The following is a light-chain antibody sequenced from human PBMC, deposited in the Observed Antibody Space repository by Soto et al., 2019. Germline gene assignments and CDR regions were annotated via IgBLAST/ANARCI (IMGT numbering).Light chain of an antibody. V-gene: IGKV1-17*01. CDR2: AAS. CDR3: LQHSTYPLT. CDR1: QGIRND. Sequence: DIQMTQFPSSLSASVGDRVTSTCRASQGIRNDLAWYQQNPGKAPKRLIYAASSLQSGVPSRFSGSGSGTEFTLAISSLQPEDFATFYCLQHSTYPLTFGQGTKVESK. J-gene: IGKJ1*01.